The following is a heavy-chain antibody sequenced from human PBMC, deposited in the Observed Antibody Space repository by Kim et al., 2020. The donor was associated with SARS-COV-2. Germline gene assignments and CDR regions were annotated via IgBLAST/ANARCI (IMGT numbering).Heavy chain of an antibody. Sequence: ASVKVSCKVSGYTLTELSMHWVRQAPGKGLEWMGGFDPEDGETIYAQKFQGRVTMTEDTSTDTAYMELSSLRSEDTAVYYCATCPKGRVTMIVVVWGQGTLVTVSS. J-gene: IGHJ4*02. CDR2: FDPEDGET. D-gene: IGHD3-22*01. CDR1: GYTLTELS. CDR3: ATCPKGRVTMIVVV. V-gene: IGHV1-24*01.